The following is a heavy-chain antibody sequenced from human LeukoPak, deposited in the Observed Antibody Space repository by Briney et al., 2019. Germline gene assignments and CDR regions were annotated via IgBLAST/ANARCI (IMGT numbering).Heavy chain of an antibody. CDR3: ARYRYSGSYFDY. V-gene: IGHV3-21*01. J-gene: IGHJ4*02. Sequence: TGGSLRLSCAASGFTFSSYSMNWVRQAPGKGLEWVSSISSSSSYIYYADSVKGRFTISRDNAKNSLYLQMNSLRAEDTAVYYCARYRYSGSYFDYWGQGTLVTVSS. CDR1: GFTFSSYS. D-gene: IGHD1-26*01. CDR2: ISSSSSYI.